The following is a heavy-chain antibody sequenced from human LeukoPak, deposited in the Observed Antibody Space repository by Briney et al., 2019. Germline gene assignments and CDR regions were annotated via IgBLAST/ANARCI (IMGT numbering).Heavy chain of an antibody. CDR2: ISNGNT. D-gene: IGHD3-9*01. V-gene: IGHV3-23*01. Sequence: GGSLRLSCAASGFPFSDHAMSWVRQPPGKGLEWVAAISNGNTYYADSVRGRFAISRDDSKNMVYLQMNSLRDEDTALYYCVREAGYFASVWLKSNWFDPWGQGTLVTVSS. CDR1: GFPFSDHA. J-gene: IGHJ5*02. CDR3: VREAGYFASVWLKSNWFDP.